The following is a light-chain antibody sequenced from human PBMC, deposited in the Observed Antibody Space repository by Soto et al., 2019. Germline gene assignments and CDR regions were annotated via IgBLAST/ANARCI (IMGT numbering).Light chain of an antibody. CDR1: SXDVGGYNF. CDR2: EVT. CDR3: SSYAATNNYV. J-gene: IGLJ1*01. V-gene: IGLV2-8*01. Sequence: QSVLTQPPSASGSPGQSVTIYCTGTSXDVGGYNFVSWYQQHPGKAPQLIIYEVTKRPSGVPDRFSGSKSGNTASLTVSGLQTEDEADYYCSSYAATNNYVFGSGTKVNVL.